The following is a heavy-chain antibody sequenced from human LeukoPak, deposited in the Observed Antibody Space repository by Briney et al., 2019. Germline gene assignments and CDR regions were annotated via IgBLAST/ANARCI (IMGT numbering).Heavy chain of an antibody. V-gene: IGHV4-31*03. J-gene: IGHJ4*02. Sequence: SETLSLTCTVSGGSISSGVYYWSWIRQHPGKGLEWIGYIYYSGSTYYNPSLKSRVTISVDTSKNQFSLKLSSVTAADTAVYYCARLITGTLRVSDYWGQGTLVTVSS. CDR3: ARLITGTLRVSDY. CDR2: IYYSGST. D-gene: IGHD1-7*01. CDR1: GGSISSGVYY.